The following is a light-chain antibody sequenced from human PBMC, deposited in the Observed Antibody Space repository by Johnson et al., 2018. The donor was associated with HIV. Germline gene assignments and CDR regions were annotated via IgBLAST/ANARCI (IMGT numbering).Light chain of an antibody. CDR1: SSNIGNNY. Sequence: QAVLTQPPSVSAAPGQKVTISCSGSSSNIGNNYVSWYQQLPGTAPKLLIYDNNKRPSGIPDRFSGSQSGTSATLGLTGLPTGDEADYYCGTWDSSLSAGNVFGTGTKVTVL. V-gene: IGLV1-51*01. CDR3: GTWDSSLSAGNV. CDR2: DNN. J-gene: IGLJ1*01.